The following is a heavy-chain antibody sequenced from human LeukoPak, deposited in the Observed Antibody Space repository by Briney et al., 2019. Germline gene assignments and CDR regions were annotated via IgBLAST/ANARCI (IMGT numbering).Heavy chain of an antibody. CDR2: ITYDGNNK. CDR3: ACHDSTSWYDDGDAFDI. D-gene: IGHD6-13*01. V-gene: IGHV3-30*19. Sequence: GGSLRLSCAASGFTFSSYGMHWVRQAPGKGLEWVAVITYDGNNKYYADSVKGRFTISRDNSKNTLYLQMNSLRAEDTAVFYCACHDSTSWYDDGDAFDIWGQGTMVTVSS. CDR1: GFTFSSYG. J-gene: IGHJ3*02.